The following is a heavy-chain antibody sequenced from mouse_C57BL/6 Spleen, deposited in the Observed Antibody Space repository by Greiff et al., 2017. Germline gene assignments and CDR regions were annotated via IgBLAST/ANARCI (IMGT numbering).Heavy chain of an antibody. J-gene: IGHJ4*01. Sequence: EVKVEESGAELVRPGSSVKMSCKTSGYTFTSYGINWVKQRPGQGLEWIGYIYIGNGYTEYNEKFKGKATLTSDTSSSTAYMQLSSLTSEDSAIYFCARGGLITTVVDYAMDYWGQGTSVTVSS. CDR1: GYTFTSYG. V-gene: IGHV1-58*01. CDR2: IYIGNGYT. D-gene: IGHD1-1*01. CDR3: ARGGLITTVVDYAMDY.